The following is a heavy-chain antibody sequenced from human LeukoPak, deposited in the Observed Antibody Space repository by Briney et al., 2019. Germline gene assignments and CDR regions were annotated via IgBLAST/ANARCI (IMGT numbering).Heavy chain of an antibody. J-gene: IGHJ3*02. V-gene: IGHV3-53*01. CDR1: GFTLSNNY. CDR2: TYSDSNT. CDR3: VRKNRVIDAAFDI. D-gene: IGHD1-14*01. Sequence: GGSLRLSCAASGFTLSNNYMSWVRQAPGKGLEWVSITYSDSNTNYADSVKGRFTISRDTCQNTLSLQMHSLRAEDTAVYYCVRKNRVIDAAFDIWGQGTVVSVS.